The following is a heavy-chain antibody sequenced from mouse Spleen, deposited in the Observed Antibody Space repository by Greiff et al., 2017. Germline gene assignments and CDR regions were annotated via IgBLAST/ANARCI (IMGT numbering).Heavy chain of an antibody. CDR3: ARFDYAWFAY. J-gene: IGHJ3*01. CDR1: GFTFSSYA. CDR2: ISSGGGNT. Sequence: EVKLVESGGGLVKLGGSLKLSCAASGFTFSSYAMSWVRQTPEKRLEWVATISSGGGNTYYPDSVKGRFTISRDNAKNTLYLQMSSLKSEDTAMYYCARFDYAWFAYWGQGTLVTVSA. D-gene: IGHD2-4*01. V-gene: IGHV5-9*04.